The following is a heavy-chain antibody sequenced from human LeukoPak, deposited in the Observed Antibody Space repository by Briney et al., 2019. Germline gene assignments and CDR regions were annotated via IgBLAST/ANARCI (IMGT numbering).Heavy chain of an antibody. D-gene: IGHD2-15*01. J-gene: IGHJ4*02. V-gene: IGHV4-39*01. CDR1: GGSISSSSYY. CDR3: ARIVVVAATPGYFDY. CDR2: SYYSGST. Sequence: SETLSLTCTVSGGSISSSSYYWGWIRQPPGKGLESIGSSYYSGSTYYNPSLKRRVTISVDTSKNQFSLKLSSVTAADTAVYYCARIVVVAATPGYFDYWGQGTLVTVSS.